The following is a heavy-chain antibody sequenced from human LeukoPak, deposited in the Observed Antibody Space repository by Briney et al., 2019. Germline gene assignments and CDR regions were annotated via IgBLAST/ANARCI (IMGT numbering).Heavy chain of an antibody. V-gene: IGHV4-39*01. CDR3: ATQIWSGYYPGEFDY. J-gene: IGHJ4*02. D-gene: IGHD3-3*01. CDR2: IYYSGST. Sequence: SETLSLTCTVSGGSISSSSYYWGWIRQPPGKGLEWIGSIYYSGSTYYNPSLKSRVTISVDTSKNQFSLKLSSVTAADTAVYYCATQIWSGYYPGEFDYWGQGTLVTVSS. CDR1: GGSISSSSYY.